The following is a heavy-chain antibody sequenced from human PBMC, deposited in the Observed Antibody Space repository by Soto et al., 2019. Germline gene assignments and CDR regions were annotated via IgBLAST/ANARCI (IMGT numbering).Heavy chain of an antibody. Sequence: PSQTLELTCAVSGYSVSSNLAAWDCTRQSPSRGLEWLGKTYYRSKWYNDYAVSVKSRITINPDTSKKQFSLQLNSVTPEDTAVYYCARRRLAGMDVWGQGTPVTVSS. CDR3: ARRRLAGMDV. CDR1: GYSVSSNLAA. D-gene: IGHD6-19*01. J-gene: IGHJ6*01. CDR2: TYYRSKWYN. V-gene: IGHV6-1*01.